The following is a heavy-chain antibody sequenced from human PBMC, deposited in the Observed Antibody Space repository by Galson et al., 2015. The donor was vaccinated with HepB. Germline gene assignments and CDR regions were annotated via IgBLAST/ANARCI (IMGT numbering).Heavy chain of an antibody. V-gene: IGHV3-7*03. CDR1: GFSFSTYC. CDR3: ARDLYYGSGTHLFDY. J-gene: IGHJ4*02. CDR2: IKIGGSEK. Sequence: SLRLSCAASGFSFSTYCMSWVRQAPGKGLEWVSYIKIGGSEKYYVDSVKGRFTISRDNAKNSLFLQMNSLRAEDTAVYYCARDLYYGSGTHLFDYWGQGTLVTVSS. D-gene: IGHD3-10*01.